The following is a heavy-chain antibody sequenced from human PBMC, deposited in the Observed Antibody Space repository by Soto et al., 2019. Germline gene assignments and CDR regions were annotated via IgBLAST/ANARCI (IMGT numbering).Heavy chain of an antibody. CDR2: IIPIFGTA. CDR3: ARVRYYDSSGYLDY. J-gene: IGHJ4*02. Sequence: GASVKVSCKASGGTFSSYAISWVRQAPGQGLEWMGGIIPIFGTANYAQKFQGRVTITADKSTSTAYMELSSLRSEDTAVYYCARVRYYDSSGYLDYWGQGTLVTVSS. V-gene: IGHV1-69*06. CDR1: GGTFSSYA. D-gene: IGHD3-22*01.